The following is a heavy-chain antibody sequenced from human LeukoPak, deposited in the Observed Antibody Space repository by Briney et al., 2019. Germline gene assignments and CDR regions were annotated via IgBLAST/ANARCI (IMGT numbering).Heavy chain of an antibody. CDR1: GFTVSTYY. D-gene: IGHD2-2*01. V-gene: IGHV3-53*01. J-gene: IGHJ4*02. CDR3: ARGLGYCTSTTCLLPFDY. Sequence: GGSPRLSCAASGFTVSTYYMTWVRQAPGKGLECVSVIYSGGSTYYADSVKGRFTVSRDNSKNTLYLQMNSLRAEDTAMYYCARGLGYCTSTTCLLPFDYWGQGTLVTVSS. CDR2: IYSGGST.